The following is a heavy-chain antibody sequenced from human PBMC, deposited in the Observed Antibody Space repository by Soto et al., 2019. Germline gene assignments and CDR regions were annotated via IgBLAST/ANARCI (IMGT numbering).Heavy chain of an antibody. CDR2: ISNYNGDT. J-gene: IGHJ5*02. CDR3: ARGDSTGSPTGWFDP. V-gene: IGHV1-18*04. D-gene: IGHD6-19*01. Sequence: QVQLVQSGAEVKKPGASVQVSCKASGYTFTRYSINWVRQAPGQGLEWVGWISNYNGDTKYAQKFQGRVTLTTDTSTTTTYMDLRSLTSDDTAVYFRARGDSTGSPTGWFDPWGQGTLVTVSS. CDR1: GYTFTRYS.